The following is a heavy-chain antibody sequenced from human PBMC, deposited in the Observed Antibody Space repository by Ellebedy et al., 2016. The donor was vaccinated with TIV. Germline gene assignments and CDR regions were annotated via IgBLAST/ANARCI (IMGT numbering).Heavy chain of an antibody. Sequence: AASVKVSCKASGYTFTGYYMHWVRQAPGQGLEWMGWINPNSGGTNYAQKFQGWVTMTRDTSISTAYMELSRLRSEETAVYYCARDPHSSGWGYFDYWGQGTLVTVSS. CDR3: ARDPHSSGWGYFDY. CDR2: INPNSGGT. D-gene: IGHD6-19*01. CDR1: GYTFTGYY. J-gene: IGHJ4*02. V-gene: IGHV1-2*04.